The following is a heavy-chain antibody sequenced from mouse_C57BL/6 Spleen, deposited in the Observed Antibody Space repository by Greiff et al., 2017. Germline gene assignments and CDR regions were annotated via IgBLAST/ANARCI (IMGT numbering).Heavy chain of an antibody. CDR1: GYTFTSYG. CDR2: IYIGNGYT. CDR3: ARSNTTVVATDAMDY. J-gene: IGHJ4*01. Sequence: EVQLQQSGAELVRPGSSVKMSCKTSGYTFTSYGINWVKQRPGQGLEWIGYIYIGNGYTEYNEKFKGTATLTSDTSSSTAYMQLSSLTSEDSAIYVCARSNTTVVATDAMDYWGQGTSVTVSS. V-gene: IGHV1-58*01. D-gene: IGHD1-1*01.